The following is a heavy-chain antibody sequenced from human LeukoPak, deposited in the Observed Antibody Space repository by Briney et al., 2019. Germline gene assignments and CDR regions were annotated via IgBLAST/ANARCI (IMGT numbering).Heavy chain of an antibody. Sequence: SQTLSLTCAISGDSVSSNSAAWNWIRQSPSRGLEWLGRAYCRSKWYNDYAVSVKSRITINPDTSKNQFSLKLSSVTAADTAVYYCARHPNPGVLRYFDWFPGPHLADYWGQGTLVTVSS. D-gene: IGHD3-9*01. J-gene: IGHJ4*02. CDR2: AYCRSKWYN. CDR3: ARHPNPGVLRYFDWFPGPHLADY. CDR1: GDSVSSNSAA. V-gene: IGHV6-1*01.